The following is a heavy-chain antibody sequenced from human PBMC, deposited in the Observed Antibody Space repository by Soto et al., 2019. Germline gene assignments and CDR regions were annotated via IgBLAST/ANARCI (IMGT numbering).Heavy chain of an antibody. CDR1: GGSFSGYY. CDR3: ARGGLVRLLRYYGMDV. D-gene: IGHD6-19*01. Sequence: ETLSLTCAVYGGSFSGYYWSWIRQPPGKGLEWIGEINHSGSTNYNPSLKSRVTISVDTSKNQFSLKLSSVTAADTAVYYCARGGLVRLLRYYGMDVWGQGTTVTVSS. CDR2: INHSGST. J-gene: IGHJ6*02. V-gene: IGHV4-34*01.